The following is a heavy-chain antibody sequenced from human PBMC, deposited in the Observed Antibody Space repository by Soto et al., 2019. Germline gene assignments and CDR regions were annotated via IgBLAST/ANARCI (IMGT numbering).Heavy chain of an antibody. D-gene: IGHD6-13*01. CDR2: IYYSWST. CDR1: GGSISSYY. J-gene: IGHJ4*02. Sequence: SETLSLTCTVSGGSISSYYWSWIRQPPGKGLEWIGYIYYSWSTNYNPSLKSRVTISVYTSKNQFSLKLSSVTASDTAVYYCARVSSSWYYFDYWGQGTLVTVSS. CDR3: ARVSSSWYYFDY. V-gene: IGHV4-59*01.